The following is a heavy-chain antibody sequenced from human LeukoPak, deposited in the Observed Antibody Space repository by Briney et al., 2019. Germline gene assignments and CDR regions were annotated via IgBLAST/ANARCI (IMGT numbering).Heavy chain of an antibody. Sequence: PGGSLQLSCAASGFTFSDYHMSWSRQAPGKGLEWVSYIRSSSSDINYADSVRGRFTISRDNAKNSLYLQMNSLRAEDTAVYYCARAIAVSPWYFDLWGRGTLVTVSS. CDR3: ARAIAVSPWYFDL. CDR2: IRSSSSDI. D-gene: IGHD6-19*01. J-gene: IGHJ2*01. CDR1: GFTFSDYH. V-gene: IGHV3-11*03.